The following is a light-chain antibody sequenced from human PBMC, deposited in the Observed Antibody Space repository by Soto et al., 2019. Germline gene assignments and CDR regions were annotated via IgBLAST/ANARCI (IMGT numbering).Light chain of an antibody. CDR3: QHSYNTLIS. Sequence: DIQMTQSPSSLSASVGDRVTITCRASQSISSYLNWYQQKPGKAPKLLIYAASSLQSGVPSRFSGSGSGTDFTLTISSLQPEDFATYYCQHSYNTLISFVQGTRL. J-gene: IGKJ5*01. CDR2: AAS. V-gene: IGKV1-39*01. CDR1: QSISSY.